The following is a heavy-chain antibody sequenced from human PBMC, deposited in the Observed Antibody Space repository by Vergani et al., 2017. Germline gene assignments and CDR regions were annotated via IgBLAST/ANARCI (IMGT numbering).Heavy chain of an antibody. CDR3: AKDQGGGRGPHPLDY. J-gene: IGHJ4*02. V-gene: IGHV3-23*01. Sequence: EVQLLESGGGLVQPGGSLRLSCAASGFTVSSNYMSWVRQAPGKGLEWVSAISGSGGSTYYADSVKGRFTISRDNSKNTLYLQMNSLRAEDTAVYYCAKDQGGGRGPHPLDYWGQGTLVTVSS. D-gene: IGHD2-15*01. CDR2: ISGSGGST. CDR1: GFTVSSNY.